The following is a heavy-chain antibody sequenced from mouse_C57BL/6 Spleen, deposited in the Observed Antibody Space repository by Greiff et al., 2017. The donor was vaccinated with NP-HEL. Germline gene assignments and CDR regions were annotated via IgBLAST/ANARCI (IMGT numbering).Heavy chain of an antibody. Sequence: EVKLQESGPGLVKPSHSLSLTCSVTGYSITSGYYWNWIRQFPGNKLEWMGYISYDGSNNYNPSLKNRISITRDTSKNQFFLKLNSVTTEDTATYYCARFYDYFDYWGQGTTLTVSS. CDR1: GYSITSGYY. D-gene: IGHD2-3*01. CDR3: ARFYDYFDY. J-gene: IGHJ2*01. V-gene: IGHV3-6*01. CDR2: ISYDGSN.